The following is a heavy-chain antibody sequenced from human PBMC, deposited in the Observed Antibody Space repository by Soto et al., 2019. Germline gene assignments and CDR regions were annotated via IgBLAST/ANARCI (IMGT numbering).Heavy chain of an antibody. Sequence: SVKVSCKASGGTFSSYSFSWVRQAPGQGLEWMGGFSPILGTTNYAQNFLVRVTITADEFTSTVYLELSSLRPEDTAAYYCARGVTSGSFPPFDLWGQ. CDR2: FSPILGTT. CDR1: GGTFSSYS. D-gene: IGHD1-26*01. CDR3: ARGVTSGSFPPFDL. J-gene: IGHJ4*02. V-gene: IGHV1-69*13.